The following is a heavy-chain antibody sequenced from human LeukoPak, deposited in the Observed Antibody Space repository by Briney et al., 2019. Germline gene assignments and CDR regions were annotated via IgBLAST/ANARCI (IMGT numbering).Heavy chain of an antibody. CDR2: IYYSGST. CDR1: GGSISSSSYY. V-gene: IGHV4-39*07. D-gene: IGHD3-3*01. Sequence: SETLSLTCTVSGGSISSSSYYWGWIRQPPGKGLEWIGSIYYSGSTYYNPSLKSRVTISVDTSKNQFSLKLSSVTAADTAVYYCARVGTIFGVAPAFDYWGQGTLVTVSS. J-gene: IGHJ4*02. CDR3: ARVGTIFGVAPAFDY.